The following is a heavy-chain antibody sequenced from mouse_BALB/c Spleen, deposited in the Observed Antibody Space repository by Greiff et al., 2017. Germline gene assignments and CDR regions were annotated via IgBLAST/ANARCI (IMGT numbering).Heavy chain of an antibody. V-gene: IGHV14-3*02. Sequence: EVKLQESGAELVKPGASVKLSCTASGFNIKDTYMHWVKQRPEQGLEWIGRIDPANGNTKYDPKFQGKATITADTSSNTAYLQLSSLTSEDTAVYYCARGYGNPAWFAYWGQGTLVTVSA. CDR2: IDPANGNT. CDR1: GFNIKDTY. J-gene: IGHJ3*01. CDR3: ARGYGNPAWFAY. D-gene: IGHD2-1*01.